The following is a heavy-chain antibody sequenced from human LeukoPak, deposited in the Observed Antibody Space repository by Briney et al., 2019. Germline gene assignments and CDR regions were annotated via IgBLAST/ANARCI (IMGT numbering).Heavy chain of an antibody. CDR2: IYYSGTT. CDR1: GGSIGSSSYY. Sequence: SETLSLTCNVSGGSIGSSSYYWGWIRQPPGKGLELIGNIYYSGTTYYNPSLKSRVTISVDTSKNQFSLKLSSVTAADTAVYYCARVNTLIRGIGWFDPWGQGILVTVSS. V-gene: IGHV4-39*07. D-gene: IGHD3-10*01. CDR3: ARVNTLIRGIGWFDP. J-gene: IGHJ5*02.